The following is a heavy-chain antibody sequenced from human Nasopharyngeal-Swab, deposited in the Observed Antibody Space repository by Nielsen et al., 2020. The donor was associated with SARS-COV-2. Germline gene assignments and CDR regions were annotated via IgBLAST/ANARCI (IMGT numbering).Heavy chain of an antibody. V-gene: IGHV3-9*01. CDR3: AKGGDYYGSGSNFDY. D-gene: IGHD3-10*01. Sequence: SLKISCAASGFTFDDYAMHWVRQAPGKGLEWVSGISGNSGNIGYADSVKGRFTISRDNAKNSLYLQMNSLRAEDTALYYCAKGGDYYGSGSNFDYWGQGTLVTVSS. CDR1: GFTFDDYA. J-gene: IGHJ4*02. CDR2: ISGNSGNI.